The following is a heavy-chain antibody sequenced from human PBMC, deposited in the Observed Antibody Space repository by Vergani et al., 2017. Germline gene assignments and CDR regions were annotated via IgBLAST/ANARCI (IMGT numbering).Heavy chain of an antibody. CDR2: ISGSGGST. D-gene: IGHD3-3*01. CDR3: AKAEDXDFWSGYYRVPRSYFDY. J-gene: IGHJ4*02. Sequence: EVQLLESGGGLVQPGGSLRLSCAASGFTFSSYAMSWVRQAPGKGLEWVSAISGSGGSTYYADSVKGRFTISRDNSKNTLYLQMNSLRAEYTAVYYCAKAEDXDFWSGYYRVPRSYFDYWGQGTLVTVSS. CDR1: GFTFSSYA. V-gene: IGHV3-23*01.